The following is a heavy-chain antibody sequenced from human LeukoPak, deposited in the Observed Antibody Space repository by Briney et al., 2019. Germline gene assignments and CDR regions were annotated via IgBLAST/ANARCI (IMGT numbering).Heavy chain of an antibody. J-gene: IGHJ4*02. CDR3: ATTLNVATAGYF. Sequence: PGGSLRLSCAASGFTFSSYSMNWVRQAPGKGLEWVSSISSSSSYIYYADSVKGRFTISRDNAKNPLYLQMNSLRAEDTATYYCATTLNVATAGYFLGQGTLVTVSS. V-gene: IGHV3-21*01. CDR1: GFTFSSYS. CDR2: ISSSSSYI. D-gene: IGHD6-13*01.